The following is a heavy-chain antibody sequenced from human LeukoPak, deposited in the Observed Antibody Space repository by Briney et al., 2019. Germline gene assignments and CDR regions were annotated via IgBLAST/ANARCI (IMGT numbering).Heavy chain of an antibody. D-gene: IGHD3-16*01. J-gene: IGHJ4*02. V-gene: IGHV3-64D*06. Sequence: GGSLRLSCSASGLTFSSYAMDWVRQAPGKGLEYVSTISSNGGSTYYADSVKGGFTISRDDSKNTLYLRMSGLRAEDTAVYYCVKEGDYGYYFDYWGQGTLVTVSS. CDR3: VKEGDYGYYFDY. CDR1: GLTFSSYA. CDR2: ISSNGGST.